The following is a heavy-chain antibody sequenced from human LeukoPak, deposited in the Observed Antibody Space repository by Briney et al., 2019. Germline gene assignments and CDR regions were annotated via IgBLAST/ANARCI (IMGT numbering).Heavy chain of an antibody. CDR3: AKVITAMVTSYYYGMDV. V-gene: IGHV3-30*18. CDR1: GFTFSSYR. J-gene: IGHJ6*04. D-gene: IGHD5-18*01. Sequence: GRSLRLSCAASGFTFSSYRMHWVRQAPGKGLEWVAVISYDGSNKYYADSVKGRFTISRDNSKNTLYLQMNSLRAEDTAVYYCAKVITAMVTSYYYGMDVWGKGTTVTVSS. CDR2: ISYDGSNK.